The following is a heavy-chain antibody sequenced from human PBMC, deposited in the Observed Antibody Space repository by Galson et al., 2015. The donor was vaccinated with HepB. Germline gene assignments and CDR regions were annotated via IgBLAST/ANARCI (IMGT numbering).Heavy chain of an antibody. CDR3: ASWGGWDCGSSTSCLLEL. Sequence: SLRLSCAASGFTFSSYGMHWVRQAPGKGLEWVSSISSSSSYIYYADSVKGRFTISRDNAKNSLYLQMNSLRAEDTAVYYCASWGGWDCGSSTSCLLELWGQGTMVTVSS. J-gene: IGHJ3*01. CDR1: GFTFSSYG. V-gene: IGHV3-21*01. CDR2: ISSSSSYI. D-gene: IGHD2-2*01.